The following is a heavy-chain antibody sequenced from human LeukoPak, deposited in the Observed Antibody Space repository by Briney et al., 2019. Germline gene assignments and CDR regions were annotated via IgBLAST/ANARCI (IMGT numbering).Heavy chain of an antibody. Sequence: SVKVSCEASGGTFSSYAISWVRQAPGQGLEWMGGIIPIFGTANYAQKFQGRVTITTDESTSTAYMELSSRRSEDTAVYYCARDRSSGTTFYYYYMDVWGKGTTVTVSS. V-gene: IGHV1-69*05. CDR2: IIPIFGTA. CDR3: ARDRSSGTTFYYYYMDV. D-gene: IGHD1-1*01. J-gene: IGHJ6*03. CDR1: GGTFSSYA.